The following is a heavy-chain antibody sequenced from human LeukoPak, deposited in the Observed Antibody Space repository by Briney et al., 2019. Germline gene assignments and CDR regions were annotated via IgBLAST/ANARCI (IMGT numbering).Heavy chain of an antibody. D-gene: IGHD4-17*01. CDR2: INSDGSST. CDR3: ARDSPPNYGDYGGGFDY. CDR1: GFTFSSYW. V-gene: IGHV3-74*01. Sequence: GGSLRLSCAASGFTFSSYWMHWVRQAPGKGLVWVSRINSDGSSTSYADSVKGRFTISRDNSKNTLYLQMNSLRAEDTAVYYCARDSPPNYGDYGGGFDYWGQGTLVTVSS. J-gene: IGHJ4*02.